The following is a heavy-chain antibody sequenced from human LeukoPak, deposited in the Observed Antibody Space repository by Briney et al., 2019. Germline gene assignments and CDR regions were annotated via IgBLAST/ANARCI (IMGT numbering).Heavy chain of an antibody. D-gene: IGHD4-17*01. CDR1: GFNFSSYA. CDR3: AKLYIVVGLERNDYGVQHDAFDI. CDR2: ISGSGGST. Sequence: PGGSLRLSCAASGFNFSSYAMSWVRQAPGKGLEWVSAISGSGGSTYYADSVKGRFTISRDNSKNTLYLQMNSLRAEDTAVYYCAKLYIVVGLERNDYGVQHDAFDIWGQGTMVTVSS. J-gene: IGHJ3*02. V-gene: IGHV3-23*01.